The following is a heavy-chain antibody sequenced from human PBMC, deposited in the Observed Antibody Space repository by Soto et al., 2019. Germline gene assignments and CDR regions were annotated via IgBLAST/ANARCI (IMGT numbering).Heavy chain of an antibody. J-gene: IGHJ4*02. Sequence: QAQLVQSGAEVKEPGASVKVSCKASGYSFTTSGITWVRQAPGQGLEWMGWISTYNGNTNYAQKLQDRVTLTTDTSTSTAYMELRSLRSDDTAVYYCAIRLYRDYDYWGQGTLVTVSS. CDR2: ISTYNGNT. CDR1: GYSFTTSG. V-gene: IGHV1-18*01. CDR3: AIRLYRDYDY. D-gene: IGHD4-17*01.